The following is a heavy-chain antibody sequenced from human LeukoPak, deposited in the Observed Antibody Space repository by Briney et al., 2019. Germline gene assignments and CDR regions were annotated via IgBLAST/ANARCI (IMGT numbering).Heavy chain of an antibody. J-gene: IGHJ4*02. CDR1: GFTFSSYA. D-gene: IGHD6-13*01. CDR2: ISYDGSNK. Sequence: GGSLRLSCAASGFTFSSYAMHWVRQAPGKGLEWVAVISYDGSNKYYADSAKGRFTISRDNSKNTLYLQMNSLRAEDTAVYYCARAQLVRGYFDYWGQGTLVTVSS. CDR3: ARAQLVRGYFDY. V-gene: IGHV3-30*04.